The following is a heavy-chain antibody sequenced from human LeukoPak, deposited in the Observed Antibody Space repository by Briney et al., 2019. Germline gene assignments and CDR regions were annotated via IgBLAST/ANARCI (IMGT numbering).Heavy chain of an antibody. Sequence: SAKVSCKASGRTFSSYAISWVRQAPGQGLEWMGGIIPIFGTANYAQKFQGRVTITTDESTSTAYMELSSLRSEDTAVYYCARDRRGSSWYNWFDPRGQGTLVTVSS. CDR3: ARDRRGSSWYNWFDP. J-gene: IGHJ5*02. D-gene: IGHD6-13*01. V-gene: IGHV1-69*05. CDR1: GRTFSSYA. CDR2: IIPIFGTA.